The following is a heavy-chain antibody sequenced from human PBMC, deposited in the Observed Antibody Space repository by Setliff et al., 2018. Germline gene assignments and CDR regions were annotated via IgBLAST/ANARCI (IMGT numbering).Heavy chain of an antibody. Sequence: ASVKVSCKSSGYTFTNYGITWVRQAPGQGLEWMGIIHVSGGSTTYAQEFQGRVTMTRDTSTSTIYMELASLIYDDTAVYYCARAGDAATNRKGVFEFWGQGTLVTVSS. CDR1: GYTFTNYG. D-gene: IGHD1-26*01. J-gene: IGHJ4*02. V-gene: IGHV1-46*01. CDR3: ARAGDAATNRKGVFEF. CDR2: IHVSGGST.